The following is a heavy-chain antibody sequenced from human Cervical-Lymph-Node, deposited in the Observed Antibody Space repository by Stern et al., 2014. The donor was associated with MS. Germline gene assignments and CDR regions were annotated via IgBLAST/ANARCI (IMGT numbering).Heavy chain of an antibody. Sequence: QLVQSGAEVKKPGSSVKVSCQASGGSFINNVISWVRQAPGQGLEWMGGTIPIFGTALYAQKSRGRVTIPADESTRTAYMELSSLRSDDTAVYFCARAASTTSSYNFWGPGTLVTVSS. CDR3: ARAASTTSSYNF. CDR1: GGSFINNV. CDR2: TIPIFGTA. J-gene: IGHJ4*02. V-gene: IGHV1-69*01. D-gene: IGHD3-10*01.